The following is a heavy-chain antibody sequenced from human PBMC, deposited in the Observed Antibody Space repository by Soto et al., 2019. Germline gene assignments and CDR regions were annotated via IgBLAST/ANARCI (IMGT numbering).Heavy chain of an antibody. CDR1: GFTFSSYS. Sequence: EVQLVESGGGLVQPGGSLRLSCAASGFTFSSYSMNWVRQAPGKGLEWVSYISSSSSTIYYADSVKGRFTISRDNAKNSLYLQMNSLRDEDTAVYYCAREKGHSSSLLYFDYWGQGTLVTVSS. V-gene: IGHV3-48*02. CDR2: ISSSSSTI. J-gene: IGHJ4*02. D-gene: IGHD6-13*01. CDR3: AREKGHSSSLLYFDY.